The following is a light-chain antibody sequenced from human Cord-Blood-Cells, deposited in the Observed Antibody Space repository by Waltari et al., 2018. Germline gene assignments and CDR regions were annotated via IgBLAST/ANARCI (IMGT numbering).Light chain of an antibody. J-gene: IGKJ2*01. Sequence: EIVLTQSPATLSLSPGERATPSCRASQSVSSYLAWYKQKPGQAPRLLIYDASNRATGIPARFSGSGSGTDFTLTISSLEPEDFAVYYCQQRSNWPPTFGQGTKLEIK. CDR1: QSVSSY. CDR3: QQRSNWPPT. CDR2: DAS. V-gene: IGKV3-11*01.